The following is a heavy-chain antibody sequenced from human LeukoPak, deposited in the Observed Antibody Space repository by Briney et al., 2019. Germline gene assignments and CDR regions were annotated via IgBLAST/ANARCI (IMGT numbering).Heavy chain of an antibody. CDR2: IYYSGST. J-gene: IGHJ4*02. CDR1: GGSISSYY. V-gene: IGHV4-59*01. Sequence: SETLSLTCTVSGGSISSYYWSWIRQPPGKGLEWIGYIYYSGSTNYNPSLKSRVTISVDTSKNQFSLKLSSVTAADTAVYYCASAPRTSFDYWGQGTLVTVSS. CDR3: ASAPRTSFDY. D-gene: IGHD3-16*01.